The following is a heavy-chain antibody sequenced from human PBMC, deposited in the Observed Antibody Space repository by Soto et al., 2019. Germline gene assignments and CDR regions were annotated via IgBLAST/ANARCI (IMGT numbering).Heavy chain of an antibody. Sequence: EVQLVESGGGLVQPGGSLRLSCAASGFTFSSYSMNWVRQAPGKGLEWVSSISSSSSYIYYADSVKGRFTISRDNAKNSLYLQMNSLRAEDTAVYYCARDKTQDIVVVAAVPVPYYYGMDVWGQGTTVTVSS. D-gene: IGHD2-2*01. CDR3: ARDKTQDIVVVAAVPVPYYYGMDV. J-gene: IGHJ6*02. CDR2: ISSSSSYI. CDR1: GFTFSSYS. V-gene: IGHV3-21*01.